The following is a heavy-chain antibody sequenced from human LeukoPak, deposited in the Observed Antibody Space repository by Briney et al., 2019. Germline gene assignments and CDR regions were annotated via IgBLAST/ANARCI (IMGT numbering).Heavy chain of an antibody. D-gene: IGHD6-19*01. CDR1: GFTFSSYG. CDR3: ARWRLGSGQAFDY. J-gene: IGHJ4*02. V-gene: IGHV4-34*01. CDR2: INHSGST. Sequence: ESLRLSCAASGFTFSSYGMHWVRQAPGKGLEWIGEINHSGSTNYNPSLKSRVTISVDTSKNQFSLKLSSVTAADTAVYYCARWRLGSGQAFDYWGQGTLVTVSS.